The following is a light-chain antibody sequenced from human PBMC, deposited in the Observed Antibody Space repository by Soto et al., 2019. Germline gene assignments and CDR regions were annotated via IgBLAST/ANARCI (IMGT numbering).Light chain of an antibody. Sequence: EIVLTQSPCSLSLSPGERATLSCRASQSVSKNYLAWYQQKPGQPPRLLISGASRRATGIPDRFSGSGSGTDFTLTISSLQPEDFAVYSCQQYSISPITFGQGTRLEIK. J-gene: IGKJ5*01. V-gene: IGKV3-20*01. CDR2: GAS. CDR3: QQYSISPIT. CDR1: QSVSKNY.